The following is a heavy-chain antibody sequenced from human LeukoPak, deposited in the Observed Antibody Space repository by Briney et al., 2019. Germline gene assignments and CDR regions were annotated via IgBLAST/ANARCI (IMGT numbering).Heavy chain of an antibody. CDR3: XXXPXXXXSGYLPPLFDY. D-gene: IGHD3-22*01. CDR2: IRGSGGST. J-gene: IGHJ4*02. Sequence: PGGSLRLSCAAPGFTFSSYVMSWVRQAPGKGLEWVSAIRGSGGSTYYADSVKGRFTISRDNSKNTLYLQMNSLRAEDTAVYYXXXXPXXXXSGYLPPLFDYWGQGTLVTVSS. V-gene: IGHV3-23*01. CDR1: GFTFSSYV.